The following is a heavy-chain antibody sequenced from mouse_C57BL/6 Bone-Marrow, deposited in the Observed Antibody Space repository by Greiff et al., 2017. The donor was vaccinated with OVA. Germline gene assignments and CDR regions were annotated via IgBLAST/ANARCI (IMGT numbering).Heavy chain of an antibody. CDR2: IDPSDSYT. CDR3: ARPNWVAWFAY. D-gene: IGHD4-1*01. V-gene: IGHV1-69*01. CDR1: GYTFTSYW. J-gene: IGHJ3*01. Sequence: VQLQQPGAELVMPGASVKLSCKASGYTFTSYWMHWVKQRPGQGLEWIGEIDPSDSYTNYNQKFKGKSTLTVDKSSSTAYMQLSSLTSEDSAVYYCARPNWVAWFAYWGQGTLVTVSA.